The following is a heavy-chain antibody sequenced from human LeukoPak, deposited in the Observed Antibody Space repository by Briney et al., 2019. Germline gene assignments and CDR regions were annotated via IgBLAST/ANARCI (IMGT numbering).Heavy chain of an antibody. CDR2: IWYDGSNK. D-gene: IGHD5-18*01. CDR3: ARELRGYSYGYYYGMDV. J-gene: IGHJ6*02. CDR1: GFTFSSYG. V-gene: IGHV3-33*01. Sequence: GGSLRLSCAASGFTFSSYGMHWVRQAPGKGLEWVAVIWYDGSNKYYADSVKGRFTISRDNSKNTLYLQMNSLRAEDTAVYYCARELRGYSYGYYYGMDVWGQGTLVTVSS.